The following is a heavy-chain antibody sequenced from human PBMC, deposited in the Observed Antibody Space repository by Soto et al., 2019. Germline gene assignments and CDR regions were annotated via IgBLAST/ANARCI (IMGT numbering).Heavy chain of an antibody. CDR2: TYYRSRWYS. D-gene: IGHD4-4*01. J-gene: IGHJ4*02. Sequence: PSQTLSLTCSISGDSVSSNGAAWNWIRQSPSRGLEWLGRTYYRSRWYSDYAPSVKSRITVNPDTSQNQFSLQLNSVTPEDTAIYYWARDPPGFHSAFDFWGQGTLVTVSS. CDR3: ARDPPGFHSAFDF. CDR1: GDSVSSNGAA. V-gene: IGHV6-1*01.